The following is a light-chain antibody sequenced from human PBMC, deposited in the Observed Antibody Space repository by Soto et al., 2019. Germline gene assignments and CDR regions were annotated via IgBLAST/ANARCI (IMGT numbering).Light chain of an antibody. CDR3: HQSGGSPGA. V-gene: IGKV3-20*01. J-gene: IGKJ2*01. Sequence: EIVLTQSPATLSLSPGERATLSCRASQSVSSSYLAWYQQKPGQAPRLLIYGASSRATGIPDRFSGSGSGTDFTLSISRLEPEDFAVYFCHQSGGSPGAFGQGTKLEIK. CDR1: QSVSSSY. CDR2: GAS.